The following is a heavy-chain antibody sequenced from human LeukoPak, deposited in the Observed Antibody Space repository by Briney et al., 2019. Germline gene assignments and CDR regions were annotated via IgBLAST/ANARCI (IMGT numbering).Heavy chain of an antibody. CDR2: INPSGGST. J-gene: IGHJ4*02. V-gene: IGHV1-46*01. CDR1: GYTFTSYY. CDR3: ARDKYGDYEFDY. Sequence: VSVKVSCKASGYTFTSYYMHWVRQAPGQGLEWMGIINPSGGSTSYAQKFQGRVTMTRDMSTSTVYMELSSLRSEDTAVYYCARDKYGDYEFDYWGQGTLVTVSS. D-gene: IGHD4-17*01.